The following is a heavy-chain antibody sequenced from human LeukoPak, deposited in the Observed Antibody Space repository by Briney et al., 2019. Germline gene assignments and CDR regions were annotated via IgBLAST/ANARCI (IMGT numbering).Heavy chain of an antibody. CDR2: ISSSSYI. J-gene: IGHJ4*02. V-gene: IGHV3-21*01. D-gene: IGHD2-2*01. Sequence: GGSLRLSCAASGFTFSSYSMNWVRQAPGKGLEWVSSISSSSYIYYADSVKGRFTISRDNAKNSLYLQMNSLRAEDTAVYYCARAPGGHIVVVPAADYWGQGTLVTVSS. CDR3: ARAPGGHIVVVPAADY. CDR1: GFTFSSYS.